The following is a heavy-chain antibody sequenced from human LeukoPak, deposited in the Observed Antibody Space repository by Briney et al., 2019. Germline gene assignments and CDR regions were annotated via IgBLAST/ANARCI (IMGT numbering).Heavy chain of an antibody. V-gene: IGHV3-21*01. CDR3: ARDRLGDAFDI. J-gene: IGHJ3*02. Sequence: PGGSLRLSCAASGFTFSSYAMSWVRQAPGKGLEWVSSISSSSSYIYYADSVKGRFTISRDNAKNSLYLQMNSLRAEDTAVYYCARDRLGDAFDIWGQGTMVTVSS. CDR1: GFTFSSYA. D-gene: IGHD2-21*01. CDR2: ISSSSSYI.